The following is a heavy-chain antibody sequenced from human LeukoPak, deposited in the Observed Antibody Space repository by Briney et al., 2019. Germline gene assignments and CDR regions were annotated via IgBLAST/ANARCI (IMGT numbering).Heavy chain of an antibody. J-gene: IGHJ4*02. CDR1: GFTFRSYS. Sequence: PGGSLRLSCAASGFTFRSYSMSWVRQAPGKGLEWVSSISSSSNYICYADSVKGRFTIPRDSANNSLYLQMNSLRAEDTAVYYCARDEDGSTRLNDNWGQGTLVTVSS. CDR3: ARDEDGSTRLNDN. CDR2: ISSSSNYI. V-gene: IGHV3-21*01. D-gene: IGHD3-16*01.